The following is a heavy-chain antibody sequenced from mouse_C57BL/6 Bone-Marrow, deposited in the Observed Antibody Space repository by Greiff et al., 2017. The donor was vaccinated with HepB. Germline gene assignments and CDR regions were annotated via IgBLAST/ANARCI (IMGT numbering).Heavy chain of an antibody. J-gene: IGHJ3*01. V-gene: IGHV1-62-2*01. D-gene: IGHD1-1*01. CDR1: GYTFTEYT. Sequence: VQRVESGAELVKPGASVKLSCKASGYTFTEYTIHWVKQRSGQGLEWIGWFYPGSGSIKYNEKFKDKATLTADKSSSTVYMELSRLTSEDSAVYFCARHEGRDYYGSSYVFAYWGQGTLVTVSA. CDR2: FYPGSGSI. CDR3: ARHEGRDYYGSSYVFAY.